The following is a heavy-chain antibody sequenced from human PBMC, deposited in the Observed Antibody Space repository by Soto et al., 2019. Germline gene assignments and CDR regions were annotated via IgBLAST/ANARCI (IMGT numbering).Heavy chain of an antibody. Sequence: SVEGSFRASRDTLHSYAISWVRQAPGQGLEWMGGIIPIFGTSNYAQKFQGRVTITADKSTSTAYMELSSLRSEDTAVYYCARVYSYGQGYYYYDMDVWGQATTVTVSS. CDR2: IIPIFGTS. J-gene: IGHJ6*02. CDR1: RDTLHSYA. V-gene: IGHV1-69*06. CDR3: ARVYSYGQGYYYYDMDV. D-gene: IGHD5-18*01.